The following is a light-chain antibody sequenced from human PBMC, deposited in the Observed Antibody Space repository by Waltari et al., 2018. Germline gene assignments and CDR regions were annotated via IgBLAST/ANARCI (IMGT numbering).Light chain of an antibody. J-gene: IGKJ2*01. CDR1: QRVGNS. CDR3: QQYNTWPPMYT. CDR2: GAS. Sequence: EIVMTQSPASLSVSPGERATLSCRASQRVGNSVAWYQLRPGQAPRLLIYGASTRATGIPARFSGSGSGTEFTLTITSLQSEDFAIYYCQQYNTWPPMYTFGQGTKLEIK. V-gene: IGKV3-15*01.